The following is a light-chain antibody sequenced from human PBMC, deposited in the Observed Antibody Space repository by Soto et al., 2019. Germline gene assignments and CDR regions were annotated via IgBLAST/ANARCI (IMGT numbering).Light chain of an antibody. J-gene: IGKJ3*01. Sequence: DIVMTQLPDSLALSLGYRATINCESSQSIGSYLAWYQHKLGQPPRLLIYDASNRATGIPVRFSGSGSGTDFTLTISSLEPEDFAVYYCQQRSTWPPFSFGPGTKVDIK. CDR1: QSIGSY. CDR2: DAS. CDR3: QQRSTWPPFS. V-gene: IGKV3-11*01.